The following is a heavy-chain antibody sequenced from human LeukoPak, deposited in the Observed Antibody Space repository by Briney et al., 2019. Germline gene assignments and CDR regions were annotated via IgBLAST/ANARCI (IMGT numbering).Heavy chain of an antibody. Sequence: PGGSLRLSCAASGFTFSSYAMHWVRQAPGKGLEWVAVISYDGSNKYYADSVKGRFTISRDNSKNTLYLQMNSLKTEDTAVYYCTTDTGVSVVRGAYPFDYWGQGTLVTVSS. CDR2: ISYDGSNK. V-gene: IGHV3-30-3*01. CDR1: GFTFSSYA. J-gene: IGHJ4*02. CDR3: TTDTGVSVVRGAYPFDY. D-gene: IGHD3-10*01.